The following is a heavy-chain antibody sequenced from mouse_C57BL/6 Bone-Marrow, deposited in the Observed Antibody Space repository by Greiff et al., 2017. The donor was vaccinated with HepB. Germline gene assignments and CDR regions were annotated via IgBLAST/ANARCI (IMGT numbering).Heavy chain of an antibody. CDR2: IDPEDGET. CDR3: ARGRRRYAMDY. J-gene: IGHJ4*01. CDR1: GFNIKDYY. D-gene: IGHD1-1*01. V-gene: IGHV14-2*01. Sequence: EVQLQQSGAELVKPGASVKLSCTASGFNIKDYYMHLVKQRTAQGLEWIGRIDPEDGETKYDPKFQGKATITADTSSNTAYLQLSSLTSEDTAVYYCARGRRRYAMDYWGQGTSVTVSS.